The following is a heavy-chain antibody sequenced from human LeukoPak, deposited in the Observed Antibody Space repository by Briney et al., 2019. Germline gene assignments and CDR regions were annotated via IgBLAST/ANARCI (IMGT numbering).Heavy chain of an antibody. V-gene: IGHV4-34*01. CDR1: GGSFSGYS. CDR3: ARGPMRGWFDP. Sequence: SETLSLTCAVYGGSFSGYSWTWIRQPPGRGLEWIGEIDHSGSANYNPSLKSRVTVSVDGSKSQFSLKLSSVTAADTAVFYCARGPMRGWFDPWGQGTLVTVSS. CDR2: IDHSGSA. J-gene: IGHJ5*02.